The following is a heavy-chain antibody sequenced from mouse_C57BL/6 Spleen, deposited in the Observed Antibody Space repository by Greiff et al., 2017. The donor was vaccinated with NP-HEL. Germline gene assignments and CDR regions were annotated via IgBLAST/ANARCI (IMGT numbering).Heavy chain of an antibody. J-gene: IGHJ1*03. V-gene: IGHV1-50*01. CDR1: GYTFTSYW. D-gene: IGHD2-4*01. CDR2: IDPSDSYT. CDR3: AKRDYDPHGYFDV. Sequence: QVQLQQSGAELVKPGASVKLSCKASGYTFTSYWMQWVKQRPGQGLEWIGEIDPSDSYTNYNQKFKGKATLTVDTSSSTAYMQLSSLTSEDSAVYYCAKRDYDPHGYFDVWGTGTTVTVSS.